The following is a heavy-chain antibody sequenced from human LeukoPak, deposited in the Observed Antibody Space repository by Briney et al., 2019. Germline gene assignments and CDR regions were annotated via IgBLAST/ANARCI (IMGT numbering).Heavy chain of an antibody. CDR2: ISGSGGST. V-gene: IGHV3-23*01. CDR1: GFTFSSYA. D-gene: IGHD3-3*01. Sequence: GGSLRLSCAASGFTFSSYAMSWVRQAPGKGLEWVAAISGSGGSTYYADSVKGRFTISRDNSKNTLYLQMNSLRAEDTAVYYCASFEAIFGPNPWGQGTLVTVSS. CDR3: ASFEAIFGPNP. J-gene: IGHJ5*02.